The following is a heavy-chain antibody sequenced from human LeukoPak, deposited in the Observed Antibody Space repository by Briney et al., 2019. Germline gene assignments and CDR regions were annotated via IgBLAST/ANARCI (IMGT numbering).Heavy chain of an antibody. Sequence: GGSLRLSCVASGFTFSSYAMSWVRQAPGKGLEWVSAISGSGGSTYYADSVKGRFTISRDNSKNTLYLQMNSLRAEDTAVYYCAKTEAYYFDSSGNPYYFDYWGQGTLVTISS. CDR2: ISGSGGST. CDR1: GFTFSSYA. V-gene: IGHV3-23*01. D-gene: IGHD3-22*01. J-gene: IGHJ4*02. CDR3: AKTEAYYFDSSGNPYYFDY.